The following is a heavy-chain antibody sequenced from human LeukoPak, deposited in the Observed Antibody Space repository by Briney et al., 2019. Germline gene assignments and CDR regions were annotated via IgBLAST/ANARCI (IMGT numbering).Heavy chain of an antibody. CDR2: FNPNSGGT. D-gene: IGHD3-22*01. J-gene: IGHJ4*02. CDR3: AREYYFDSSGYYGVGHY. Sequence: ASVKVSCKASGYTFTAYYIHWVRQAPGQGLEWMGWFNPNSGGTNYAQEFQGRVTMTRDTSISTAYMELSRLRSDDTAVYYCAREYYFDSSGYYGVGHYWGQGTLVTVSS. V-gene: IGHV1-2*02. CDR1: GYTFTAYY.